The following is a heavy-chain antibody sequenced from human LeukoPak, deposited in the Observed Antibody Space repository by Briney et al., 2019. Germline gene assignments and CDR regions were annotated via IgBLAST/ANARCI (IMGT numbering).Heavy chain of an antibody. CDR1: GFTFSSYG. V-gene: IGHV3-48*01. D-gene: IGHD1-26*01. CDR2: ISSSSSTI. J-gene: IGHJ4*02. Sequence: GGSLRLSCAASGFTFSSYGMTWVRQAPGKGLEWVSYISSSSSTIYYADSVKGRFTISRDNAKNSLYLQLNSLRAEDTAVYYCASLLLQAGDAYWGQGTLVTVSS. CDR3: ASLLLQAGDAY.